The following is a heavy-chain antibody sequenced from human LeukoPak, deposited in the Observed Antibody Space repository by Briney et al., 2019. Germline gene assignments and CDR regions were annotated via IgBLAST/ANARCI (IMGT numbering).Heavy chain of an antibody. CDR2: INRNGGVE. CDR3: TRTVNSASDF. CDR1: GFIFGDYW. V-gene: IGHV3-7*03. D-gene: IGHD4-23*01. J-gene: IGHJ4*02. Sequence: GGSLRLSCVASGFIFGDYWMRWVRQAPGKGLEWVATINRNGGVEYVDSVKGRFTISRDNAKTSLFLQMNSLRIDDTAMYYCTRTVNSASDFWGQGTLVTVSS.